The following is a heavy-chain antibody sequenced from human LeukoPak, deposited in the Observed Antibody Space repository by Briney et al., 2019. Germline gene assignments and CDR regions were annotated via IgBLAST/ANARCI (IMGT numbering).Heavy chain of an antibody. CDR3: ARDTSHLYYYYYYYMDV. D-gene: IGHD2-2*01. Sequence: PGASVKVSCKASGYTFTSYYMHWVRQAPGQGREWMGIINPSGGSTSYAQKFQGRVTMTRDMSTSTVYMELSSLRSEDTDVYYCARDTSHLYYYYYYYMDVWGKGPTVTVSS. J-gene: IGHJ6*03. V-gene: IGHV1-46*01. CDR1: GYTFTSYY. CDR2: INPSGGST.